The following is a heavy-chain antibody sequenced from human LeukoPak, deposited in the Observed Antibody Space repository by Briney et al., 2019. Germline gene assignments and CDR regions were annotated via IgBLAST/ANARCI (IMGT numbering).Heavy chain of an antibody. J-gene: IGHJ6*03. V-gene: IGHV1-8*01. CDR3: ARGPGIPGIPHYYMDV. Sequence: ASVKVSCKASGYTFTSYDINWVRQATGQGLEWMGWMNPSNGDTGYAQKFQGRVTMTRSTSISTAYMELSSLRSEDTAVYYCARGPGIPGIPHYYMDVWGKGTTVTVSS. CDR2: MNPSNGDT. CDR1: GYTFTSYD. D-gene: IGHD1-20*01.